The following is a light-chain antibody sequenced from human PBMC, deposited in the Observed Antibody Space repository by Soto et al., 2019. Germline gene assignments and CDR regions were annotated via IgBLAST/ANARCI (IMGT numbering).Light chain of an antibody. V-gene: IGLV2-23*02. CDR2: EVS. CDR1: SSDVGSNNL. J-gene: IGLJ2*01. CDR3: CSYAGSSTFV. Sequence: QSALTQPASVSRSPGQSITISCSGTSSDVGSNNLVSWYQQHPGKAPKLMIYEVSKRPSGVSNRFSGSKSGNTASLTISGLQAEDEADYYCCSYAGSSTFVFGGGTKVTVL.